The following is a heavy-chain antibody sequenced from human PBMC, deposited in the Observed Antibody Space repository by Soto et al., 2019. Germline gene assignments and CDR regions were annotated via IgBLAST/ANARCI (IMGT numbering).Heavy chain of an antibody. D-gene: IGHD2-8*01. J-gene: IGHJ6*02. CDR2: ISGYNGDT. CDR1: GYAFTRKG. Sequence: QGQLVQSGAEVKKPGAPVKVPCKAPGYAFTRKGTSWVRQPPGQGFEWMGWISGYNGDTKYAQKFQGRVTMTIDTSTTTTYMELRSLTSDDTAVYYCAKNGQPPYYYYGMDVWGQGTTVTVSS. CDR3: AKNGQPPYYYYGMDV. V-gene: IGHV1-18*01.